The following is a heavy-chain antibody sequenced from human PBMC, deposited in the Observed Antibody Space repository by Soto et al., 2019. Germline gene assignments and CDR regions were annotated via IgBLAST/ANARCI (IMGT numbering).Heavy chain of an antibody. CDR2: INQDGSEK. Sequence: EVQLVESGGGLVQPGGSLRLSCAASTSTFTRYWMSWVRQAPGKGLEWVANINQDGSEKYYVDSVKGRFTISRDNAKNSLSLQMNSLRAEDTAVYYCARDGDGYTSPSDYWGQGTLVTVSS. CDR1: TSTFTRYW. CDR3: ARDGDGYTSPSDY. V-gene: IGHV3-7*05. J-gene: IGHJ4*02. D-gene: IGHD2-2*02.